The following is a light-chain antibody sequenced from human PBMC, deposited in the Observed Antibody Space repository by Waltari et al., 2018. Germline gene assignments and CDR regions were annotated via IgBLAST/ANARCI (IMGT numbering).Light chain of an antibody. CDR1: YYIRSY. CDR2: GAS. Sequence: DVQLTQSPSSLSASVGDRVAITCRSIYYIRSYLTWYQQKPGKAPTLLISGASSLESGVPSRFSGTESGAEFTLTISSLQPDDVATYFCQQSYHLPWTFGQGTRVEI. CDR3: QQSYHLPWT. J-gene: IGKJ1*01. V-gene: IGKV1-39*01.